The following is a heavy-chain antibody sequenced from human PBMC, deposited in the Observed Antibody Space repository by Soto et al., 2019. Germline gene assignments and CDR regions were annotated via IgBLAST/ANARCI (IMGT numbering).Heavy chain of an antibody. Sequence: QVQLVQSGAEVRKPGSSVKVSSKASGGTFSSYAISWVRQAPGQGLEWMGGIIPIFGTANYAQKFQGRVTITADESTSTAYMELSSLRSEDTAVYYCARESDRTIAAAGRGELYYYYYYGMDVWGQGTTVTVSS. CDR2: IIPIFGTA. V-gene: IGHV1-69*12. J-gene: IGHJ6*02. CDR3: ARESDRTIAAAGRGELYYYYYYGMDV. CDR1: GGTFSSYA. D-gene: IGHD6-13*01.